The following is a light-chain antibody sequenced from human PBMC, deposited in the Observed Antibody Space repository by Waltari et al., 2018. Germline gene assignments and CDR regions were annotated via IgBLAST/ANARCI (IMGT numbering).Light chain of an antibody. V-gene: IGLV2-11*01. CDR2: DVS. Sequence: QSALTQPRSVSGSPGQSATCPCTGTRRDIGAHHLLPWYQQHPGQPPKLIIFDVSKRPSRVPDRFSGSKSGNTASLTISGLQPEDEADYYCCSYAGSYTLLFGGGTKLTVL. CDR1: RRDIGAHHL. CDR3: CSYAGSYTLL. J-gene: IGLJ2*01.